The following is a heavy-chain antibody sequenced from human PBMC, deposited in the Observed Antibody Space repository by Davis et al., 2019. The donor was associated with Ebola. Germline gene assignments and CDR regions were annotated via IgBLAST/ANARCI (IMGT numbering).Heavy chain of an antibody. J-gene: IGHJ6*02. Sequence: MPSETLSLTCAVSGGSISSSNWWSWVRQPPGKGLEWIGSIYYIVSTYYNPSLTSRVTISVDTSKNQFSLKLSSVTAADTAVYYCARIWGYYGMDVWGQGTTVTVSS. D-gene: IGHD7-27*01. CDR3: ARIWGYYGMDV. V-gene: IGHV4-4*02. CDR2: IYYIVST. CDR1: GGSISSSNW.